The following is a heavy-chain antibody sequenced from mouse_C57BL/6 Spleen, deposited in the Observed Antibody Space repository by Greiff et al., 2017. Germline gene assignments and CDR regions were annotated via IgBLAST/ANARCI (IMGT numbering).Heavy chain of an antibody. Sequence: EVQLVESGPELVKPGASVKMSCKASGYTFTDYNMHWVKQSHGKSLEWIGYLNPNNGGTSYNQKFKGKATLTVNKSSSTAYMELRSLTSEDSAVYYCARSTPGWYFDYWGQGTTLTVSS. V-gene: IGHV1-22*01. CDR3: ARSTPGWYFDY. D-gene: IGHD1-1*02. J-gene: IGHJ2*01. CDR1: GYTFTDYN. CDR2: LNPNNGGT.